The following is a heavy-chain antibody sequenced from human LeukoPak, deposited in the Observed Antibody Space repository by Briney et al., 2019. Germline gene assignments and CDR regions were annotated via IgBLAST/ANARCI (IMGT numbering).Heavy chain of an antibody. CDR3: AKAPSSSSWNDDY. Sequence: GGSLRLSCAASGFTFSSYVMSWVRQAPGKGLEWVSAISGSGGSTYYADSVKGRFTISRDNSKNTLYLQMNSLRAEDTAVYYCAKAPSSSSWNDDYWGQGTLVTVSS. CDR2: ISGSGGST. D-gene: IGHD6-13*01. J-gene: IGHJ4*02. CDR1: GFTFSSYV. V-gene: IGHV3-23*01.